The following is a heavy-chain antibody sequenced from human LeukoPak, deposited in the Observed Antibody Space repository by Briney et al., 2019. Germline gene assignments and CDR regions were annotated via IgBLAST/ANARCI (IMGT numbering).Heavy chain of an antibody. CDR1: GFTVSSNY. V-gene: IGHV3-66*01. Sequence: GGSLRLSCAASGFTVSSNYMSWVRQAPGKGLEWVSVIYSGGSTYYADSVKGRFTISRDNSKNTLYPQMNSLRAEDTAVYYCARDPGGLAVTQYFDYWGQGTLVTVSS. CDR3: ARDPGGLAVTQYFDY. CDR2: IYSGGST. J-gene: IGHJ4*02. D-gene: IGHD2-21*02.